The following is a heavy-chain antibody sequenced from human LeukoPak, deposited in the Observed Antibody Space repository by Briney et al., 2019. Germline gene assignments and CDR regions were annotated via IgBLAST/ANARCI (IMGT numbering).Heavy chain of an antibody. Sequence: GGSLRLSCAASGFTFSSYAMSWVRQAPGKGLEWVSAISGSGGSTYYADSVKGRFTISRDNSKNTLYLQMNSLRAEDTAVYYCARDGGYCSSTSCQGDDYWGQGTLVTVSS. D-gene: IGHD2-2*01. J-gene: IGHJ4*02. V-gene: IGHV3-23*01. CDR3: ARDGGYCSSTSCQGDDY. CDR2: ISGSGGST. CDR1: GFTFSSYA.